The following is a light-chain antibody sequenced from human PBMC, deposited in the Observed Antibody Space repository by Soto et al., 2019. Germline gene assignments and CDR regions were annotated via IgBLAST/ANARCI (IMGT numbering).Light chain of an antibody. J-gene: IGKJ1*01. Sequence: EIVMTQSPATLSVSPGERATLSCRASQSVGTYLAWYQQKPGQAPRLLIYGASTRAAGISPRSSGGGSGTEFTLPLSSLQSEGFAVYYCQQYKDWPRTFGQGTKVGIK. CDR2: GAS. V-gene: IGKV3-15*01. CDR1: QSVGTY. CDR3: QQYKDWPRT.